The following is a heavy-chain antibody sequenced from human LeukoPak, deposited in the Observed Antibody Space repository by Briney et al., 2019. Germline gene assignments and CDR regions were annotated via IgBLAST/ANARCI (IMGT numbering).Heavy chain of an antibody. Sequence: SETLSLTCAVYGGSFSGYYWSWIRQPPGKGLEWIGYIYYSGSTNYNPSLKSRVTMSVDTSKNQFSLKLSSVTAADTAMYYCARVGQRGYTYGYDYWGQGTLVTVSS. V-gene: IGHV4-59*01. J-gene: IGHJ4*02. D-gene: IGHD5-18*01. CDR1: GGSFSGYY. CDR3: ARVGQRGYTYGYDY. CDR2: IYYSGST.